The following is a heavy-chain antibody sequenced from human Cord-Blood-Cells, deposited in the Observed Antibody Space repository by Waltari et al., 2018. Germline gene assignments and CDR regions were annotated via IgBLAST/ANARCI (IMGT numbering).Heavy chain of an antibody. V-gene: IGHV1-69*12. CDR1: GGTFSSYA. J-gene: IGHJ3*02. D-gene: IGHD5-18*01. CDR2: IIPIFGTA. CDR3: ARGKSGYSYGAFDI. Sequence: QVQLVQSGAEVKKPGSSVKVSCKASGGTFSSYAISGVRTAPGQGLEWMGGIIPIFGTANYAQKFQGRVTITADESTSTAYMELSSLRSEDTAVYYCARGKSGYSYGAFDIWGQGTMVTVSS.